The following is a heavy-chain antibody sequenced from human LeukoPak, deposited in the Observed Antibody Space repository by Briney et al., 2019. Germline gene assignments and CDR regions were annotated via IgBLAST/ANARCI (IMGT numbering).Heavy chain of an antibody. Sequence: PGGSLRLSCAASGFTFSDYYMSWIRQAPGKGLEWVSYISSSGSTIYYADSVKGRFTISRDNAKNSLYLQMNSLRAEDTAVYYCARDVSSSWYYGDYYYYYYMDVWGKGTTVTVSS. CDR2: ISSSGSTI. CDR3: ARDVSSSWYYGDYYYYYYMDV. V-gene: IGHV3-11*04. CDR1: GFTFSDYY. J-gene: IGHJ6*03. D-gene: IGHD6-13*01.